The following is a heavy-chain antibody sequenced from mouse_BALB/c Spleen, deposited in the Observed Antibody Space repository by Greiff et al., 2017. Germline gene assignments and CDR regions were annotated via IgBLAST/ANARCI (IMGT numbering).Heavy chain of an antibody. CDR1: GYSFTSYY. V-gene: IGHV1-66*01. CDR2: IFPGSGNT. J-gene: IGHJ4*01. Sequence: QVQLQQSGPELVKPGASVKISCKASGYSFTSYYIHWVKQRPGQGLEWIGWIFPGSGNTKYNEKFKGKATLTADTSSSTAYMQLSSLTSEDSAVYFCAREQGNYYAMDYWGQGTSVTVSS. CDR3: AREQGNYYAMDY.